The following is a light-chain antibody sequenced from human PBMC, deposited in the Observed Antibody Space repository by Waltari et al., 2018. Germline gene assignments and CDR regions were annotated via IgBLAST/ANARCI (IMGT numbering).Light chain of an antibody. CDR3: QQRSNWPAT. V-gene: IGKV3-11*01. Sequence: EIVLTQSPATLSLSPGERATLSCRASQSVSSYLAWYQQKPGQAPRLLIYHASNRATGTPARFSGSGSGTDFTLTISSLEPEDFAVYYCQQRSNWPATFGQGTRLEIK. CDR2: HAS. J-gene: IGKJ5*01. CDR1: QSVSSY.